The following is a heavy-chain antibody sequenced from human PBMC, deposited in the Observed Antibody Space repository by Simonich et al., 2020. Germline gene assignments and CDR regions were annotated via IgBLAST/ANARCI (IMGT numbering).Heavy chain of an antibody. D-gene: IGHD6-6*01. J-gene: IGHJ6*03. V-gene: IGHV1-2*02. CDR1: GYTFTGYY. Sequence: QVQLVQSGAEVKKPGASVKVSCKASGYTFTGYYMHWVRQAPGKGLEWRGWITPNTGGTNAAQKVKGRVTMTRDTSISTAYMELSRLRSDDTAVYYCARDRAARYYYYYYMDVWGKGTTVTVSS. CDR2: ITPNTGGT. CDR3: ARDRAARYYYYYYMDV.